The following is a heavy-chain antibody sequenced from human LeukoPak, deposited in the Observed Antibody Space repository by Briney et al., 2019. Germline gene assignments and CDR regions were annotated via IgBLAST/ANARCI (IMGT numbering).Heavy chain of an antibody. CDR3: ARVHIYDFWSGYSHDYYYYGMDV. V-gene: IGHV4-34*01. CDR1: GGSFSGYY. Sequence: SETLSLTCAVYGGSFSGYYWSWIRQPPGKGLEWIGEINHSGSTNYNPSLKSRVTISVDTSKNQFSLKLSSVTPADTAVYYCARVHIYDFWSGYSHDYYYYGMDVWGQGTTVTVSS. J-gene: IGHJ6*02. D-gene: IGHD3-3*01. CDR2: INHSGST.